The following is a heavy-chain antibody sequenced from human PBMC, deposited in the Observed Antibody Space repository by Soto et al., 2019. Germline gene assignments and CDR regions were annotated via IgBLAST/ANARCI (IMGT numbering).Heavy chain of an antibody. D-gene: IGHD5-12*01. V-gene: IGHV4-39*01. J-gene: IGHJ4*02. CDR1: GGSISSSSYY. CDR3: ARLVVDSGYAQMFFNFDY. Sequence: SETLSLTCTVSGGSISSSSYYWGWIRQPPGKGLEWIGSIYYSGSTYYNPSLKSRVTISVDTSKNQFSLKLSSVTAADTAVYYCARLVVDSGYAQMFFNFDYWGQGTLVTVSS. CDR2: IYYSGST.